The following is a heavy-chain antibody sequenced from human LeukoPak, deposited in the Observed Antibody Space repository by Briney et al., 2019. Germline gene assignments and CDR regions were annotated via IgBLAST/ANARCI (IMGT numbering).Heavy chain of an antibody. CDR1: GYNFTNYW. J-gene: IGHJ3*02. CDR2: IWPGDSDT. CDR3: ARPNITYYYDSSGYDAFDI. Sequence: GESLKISCKGSGYNFTNYWIAWVRQMPGKGLDWMGIIWPGDSDTRYRPSFQGQVTISVDKSISTAYLQWSRLKASDTAMLYCARPNITYYYDSSGYDAFDIWGQGTMVTVAS. D-gene: IGHD3-22*01. V-gene: IGHV5-51*01.